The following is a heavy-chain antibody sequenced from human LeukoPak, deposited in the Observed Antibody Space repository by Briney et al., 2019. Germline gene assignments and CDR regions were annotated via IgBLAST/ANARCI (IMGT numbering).Heavy chain of an antibody. V-gene: IGHV4-59*08. CDR2: IYYSGST. J-gene: IGHJ5*02. CDR1: GGCISSYY. CDR3: ARRMYYYDSSGYGGYWLDP. D-gene: IGHD3-22*01. Sequence: SETLSLTCTVSGGCISSYYWSWIRQPPGKGLDWIGYIYYSGSTNYNPSLKSRVTISVDTSKNRFSLKLSSVTAADTAVYYCARRMYYYDSSGYGGYWLDPWGQGTLVTVSS.